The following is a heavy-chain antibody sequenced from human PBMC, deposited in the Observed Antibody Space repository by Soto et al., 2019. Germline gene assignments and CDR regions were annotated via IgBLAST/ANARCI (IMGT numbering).Heavy chain of an antibody. V-gene: IGHV1-18*01. D-gene: IGHD4-17*01. CDR3: AIGYGDYFFDY. CDR2: ISVDNGNT. CDR1: GYTFTSYG. Sequence: QVPLVQSGAAVKKPGASVKVSCKASGYTFTSYGINWVRQVPGQGLEWMGWISVDNGNTKDAQKFLGRVTMTTDTSTRTAYVELRSLRSDNTAVYYCAIGYGDYFFDYWGQGTVVTVSS. J-gene: IGHJ4*02.